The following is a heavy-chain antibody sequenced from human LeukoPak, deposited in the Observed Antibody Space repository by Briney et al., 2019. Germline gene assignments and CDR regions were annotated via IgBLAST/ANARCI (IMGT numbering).Heavy chain of an antibody. CDR1: GFTFSSYG. J-gene: IGHJ4*02. D-gene: IGHD6-13*01. V-gene: IGHV3-33*01. CDR3: ARHTSSSLYYFDY. Sequence: GGSLRLSCAASGFTFSSYGMHWVRQAPGKGLEWVAVIWYDGSNKYYADSVKGRFTISRDNSKNALYLQMNSLRAEDTAVYYCARHTSSSLYYFDYWGQGTLVTVSS. CDR2: IWYDGSNK.